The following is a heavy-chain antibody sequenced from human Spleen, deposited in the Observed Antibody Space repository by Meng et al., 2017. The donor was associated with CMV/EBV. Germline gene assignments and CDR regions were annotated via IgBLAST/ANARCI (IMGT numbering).Heavy chain of an antibody. CDR2: IIPISGTT. CDR3: ARERALYDFWSGYLNY. D-gene: IGHD3-3*01. V-gene: IGHV1-69*05. CDR1: GGSFSRHT. J-gene: IGHJ4*02. Sequence: SVKVSCKASGGSFSRHTINWVRQAPGQGLEWMGGIIPISGTTNYAQNFQGRVTITTDESTSTAYMELSSLRSEDTAVYYCARERALYDFWSGYLNYWGQGTLVTV.